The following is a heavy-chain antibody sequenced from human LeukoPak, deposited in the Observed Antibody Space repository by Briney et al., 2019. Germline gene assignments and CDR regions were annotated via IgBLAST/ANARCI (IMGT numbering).Heavy chain of an antibody. V-gene: IGHV1-69*02. CDR2: IIPILGIA. Sequence: ASVKVSCKASGGTFSSYTISWVRQAPGQGLEWMGRIIPILGIANYAQKFQGRVTITADKSTSTAYMELSSLRSEDTAVYYCARHIQWDDAFDIWGQGTMVTVSS. CDR1: GGTFSSYT. D-gene: IGHD5-24*01. CDR3: ARHIQWDDAFDI. J-gene: IGHJ3*02.